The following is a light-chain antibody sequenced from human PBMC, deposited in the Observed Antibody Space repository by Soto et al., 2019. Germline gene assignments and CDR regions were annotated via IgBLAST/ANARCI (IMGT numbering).Light chain of an antibody. V-gene: IGLV2-23*03. CDR1: SSDVGSYDL. Sequence: QSALTQPASVSGSPGQSITISCTGTSSDVGSYDLVSWYQQQPGKAPKLMIYEGIKRPPGVSNRFSGSKSGNTASLTISGLQAEDEADYYCCSYAGSSIVVVFGGGTKVTVL. CDR3: CSYAGSSIVVV. J-gene: IGLJ2*01. CDR2: EGI.